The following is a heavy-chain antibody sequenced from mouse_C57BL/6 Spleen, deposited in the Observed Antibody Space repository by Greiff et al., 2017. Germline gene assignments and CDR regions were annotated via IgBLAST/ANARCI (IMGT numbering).Heavy chain of an antibody. D-gene: IGHD2-4*01. CDR1: GYTFTDYE. CDR2: IDPETGGT. Sequence: VKLQESGAELVRPGASVTLSCKASGYTFTDYEMHWVKQTPVHGLEWIGAIDPETGGTAYNQKFKGKAILTADKSSSTAYMELRSLTSEDSAVXYCTIYDYDGVDYWGQGTTLTVSS. CDR3: TIYDYDGVDY. J-gene: IGHJ2*01. V-gene: IGHV1-15*01.